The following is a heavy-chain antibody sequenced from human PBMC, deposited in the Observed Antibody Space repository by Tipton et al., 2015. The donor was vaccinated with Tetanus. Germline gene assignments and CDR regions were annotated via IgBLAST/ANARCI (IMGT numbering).Heavy chain of an antibody. Sequence: TLSLTCTVSGDSVSGYYWNWIRQSPGKGLEWIGYVYNSGSFNYNPSLKSRITISIDTSKTQFSLKLSSVTAADTAMYYCARASRYSYGYSSYFDYWGQGILVTVSS. CDR1: GDSVSGYY. CDR3: ARASRYSYGYSSYFDY. V-gene: IGHV4-59*02. J-gene: IGHJ4*02. D-gene: IGHD5-18*01. CDR2: VYNSGSF.